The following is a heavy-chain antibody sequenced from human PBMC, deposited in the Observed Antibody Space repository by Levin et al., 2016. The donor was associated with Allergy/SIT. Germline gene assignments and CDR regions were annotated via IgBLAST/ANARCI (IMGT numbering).Heavy chain of an antibody. J-gene: IGHJ5*02. CDR1: GYGFTSSW. CDR2: IFPGDSDT. CDR3: ARPHPPDDGYDP. Sequence: GESLKISCKASGYGFTSSWIGWVRQKSGKGLEWMGIIFPGDSDTQYSPSFQGQVTISVDKSISIVYLQWSSLKASDTAMYYCARPHPPDDGYDPWGQGTLVTVSS. D-gene: IGHD5-24*01. V-gene: IGHV5-51*01.